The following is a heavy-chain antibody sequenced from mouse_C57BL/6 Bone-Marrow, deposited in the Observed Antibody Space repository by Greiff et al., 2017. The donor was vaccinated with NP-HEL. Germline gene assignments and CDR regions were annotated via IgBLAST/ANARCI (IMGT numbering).Heavy chain of an antibody. D-gene: IGHD2-10*02. CDR1: GYTFTDYN. CDR3: ARRGYGNPYAMDY. CDR2: INPNNGGT. V-gene: IGHV1-18*01. Sequence: VQLQQSGPELVKPGASVKIPCKASGYTFTDYNMDWVKQSHGKSLEWIGDINPNNGGTIYNQKFKGKATLTVDKSSSTAYMELRSLTSEDTAVYYCARRGYGNPYAMDYWGQGTSVTVSS. J-gene: IGHJ4*01.